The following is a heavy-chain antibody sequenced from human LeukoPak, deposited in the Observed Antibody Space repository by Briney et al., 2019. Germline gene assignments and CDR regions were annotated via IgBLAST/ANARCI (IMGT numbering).Heavy chain of an antibody. D-gene: IGHD5-24*01. CDR1: GFSFSTTGMG. CDR2: VYWDDDN. CDR3: VHRGVKMDVFDTFDI. V-gene: IGHV2-5*02. J-gene: IGHJ3*02. Sequence: SGPTLVKPTQTLTLTCTFSGFSFSTTGMGVAWIRQPPGKALEWLGIVYWDDDNRYSPSLRTRLTITKDTSKNQVVLTMTNMDPADTATYYCVHRGVKMDVFDTFDIWGQGTMVTVSS.